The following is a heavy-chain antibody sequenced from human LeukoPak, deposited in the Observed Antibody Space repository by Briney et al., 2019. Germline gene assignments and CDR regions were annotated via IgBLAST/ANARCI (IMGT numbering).Heavy chain of an antibody. D-gene: IGHD3-10*01. CDR3: ARVGGGSGSYYRYNWFDP. CDR2: INHSGST. CDR1: GGSFSGYY. Sequence: PSETLSLTCAVYGGSFSGYYWSWIRQPPGKGLEWIGEINHSGSTNYNPSLKSRVTISVDTSKNQFSLKLSSVTDADTAVYYCARVGGGSGSYYRYNWFDPWGQGTLVTVSS. V-gene: IGHV4-34*01. J-gene: IGHJ5*02.